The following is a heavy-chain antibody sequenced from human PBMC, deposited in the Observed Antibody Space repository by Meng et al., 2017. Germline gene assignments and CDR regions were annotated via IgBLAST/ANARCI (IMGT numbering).Heavy chain of an antibody. Sequence: SETLSLTCAISGDSVSSNSVAWNWIRQSPSRGLEWLGRTYYRSKWYNDYAVSVKSRITINPDTSKNQFSLQLNSVTPEDTAVYYCARSPLWHVGQNAFDIWGQGTMVTVSS. CDR1: GDSVSSNSVA. D-gene: IGHD1-26*01. J-gene: IGHJ3*02. V-gene: IGHV6-1*01. CDR3: ARSPLWHVGQNAFDI. CDR2: TYYRSKWYN.